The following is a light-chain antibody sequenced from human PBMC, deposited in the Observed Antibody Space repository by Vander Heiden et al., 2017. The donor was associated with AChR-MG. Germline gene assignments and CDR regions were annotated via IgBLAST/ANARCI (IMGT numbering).Light chain of an antibody. CDR1: TGPVTNGLF. J-gene: IGLJ3*02. Sequence: HAVVTQQPALTVSPVGTVTLTCYSPTGPVTNGLFPYWYQQPPGPAPRILIYDTTSQPSWTPARFSGSLLGGKAALTISGAQPEDEADYYCMLNNSDGRGVFGGGTKLTVL. V-gene: IGLV7-46*01. CDR2: DTT. CDR3: MLNNSDGRGV.